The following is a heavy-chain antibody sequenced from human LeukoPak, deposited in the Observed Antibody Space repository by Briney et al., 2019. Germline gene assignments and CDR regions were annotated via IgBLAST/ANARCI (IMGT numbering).Heavy chain of an antibody. V-gene: IGHV1-69*13. D-gene: IGHD3-22*01. J-gene: IGHJ4*02. CDR1: GDTFSRYG. CDR2: IIPLFGTA. CDR3: AREWSYESSGYFYYY. Sequence: SVKVSCKVSGDTFSRYGISWVRQAPGQGLEWMGGIIPLFGTANYAQKFQGRVTITADESTTTAYLELSSLRFEDTAVYYCAREWSYESSGYFYYYWGQGTLVTVSS.